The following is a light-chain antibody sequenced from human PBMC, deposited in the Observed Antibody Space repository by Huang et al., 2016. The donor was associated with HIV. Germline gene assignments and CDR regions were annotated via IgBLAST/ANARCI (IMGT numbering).Light chain of an antibody. J-gene: IGKJ1*01. Sequence: DIQMTQSPSSLSASVSDRVTITCRASQGICNSLAWYQQKPEKAPMLLLYATSRLESGVPSRLSGSGSGTHYTLTISTLQPEDIASYYCQQYHGIPWTFGQGTKVEIK. CDR2: ATS. CDR3: QQYHGIPWT. V-gene: IGKV1-NL1*01. CDR1: QGICNS.